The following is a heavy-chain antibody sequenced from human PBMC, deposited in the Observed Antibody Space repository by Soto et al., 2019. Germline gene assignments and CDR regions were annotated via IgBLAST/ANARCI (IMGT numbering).Heavy chain of an antibody. V-gene: IGHV3-33*01. CDR2: IWYDGSNK. J-gene: IGHJ4*02. Sequence: GGSLRLSCAASGFTFSSYGMHWVRQAPGKGLEWVAVIWYDGSNKYYADSVKGRFTISRDNSKNTLYLQMNSLRAEDTAVYYCARVRVAAAGQGDYWGQGTLVTVSS. CDR1: GFTFSSYG. D-gene: IGHD6-13*01. CDR3: ARVRVAAAGQGDY.